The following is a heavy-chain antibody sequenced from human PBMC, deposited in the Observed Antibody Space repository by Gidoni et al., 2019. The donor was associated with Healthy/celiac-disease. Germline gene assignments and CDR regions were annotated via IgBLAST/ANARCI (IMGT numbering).Heavy chain of an antibody. CDR2: ISYDGSNK. CDR3: ARDRWLQFISWFDP. D-gene: IGHD5-12*01. J-gene: IGHJ5*02. V-gene: IGHV3-30-3*01. CDR1: GFTFRSYA. Sequence: QVQLVESGGGVVQPGRSLRLSCAASGFTFRSYAMHWVRQAPGKGLEGVAVISYDGSNKYYADSVKGRFTISRDNSKNTLYLQMNSLRAEDTAVYYCARDRWLQFISWFDPWGQGTLVTVSS.